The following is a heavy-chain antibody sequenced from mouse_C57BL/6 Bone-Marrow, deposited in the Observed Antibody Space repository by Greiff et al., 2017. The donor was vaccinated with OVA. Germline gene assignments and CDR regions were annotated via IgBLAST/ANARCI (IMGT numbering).Heavy chain of an antibody. CDR2: INPSTGGT. CDR3: ARIYAMDY. Sequence: EVKLQESGPELVKPGASVKISCKASGYSFTGYYMNWVKQSPEKSFEWIGEINPSTGGTTYNQKFKAKATLTVDKSSSTAYMQLKSLTSEDSAVYYCARIYAMDYWGQGTSVTVSS. J-gene: IGHJ4*01. CDR1: GYSFTGYY. V-gene: IGHV1-42*01.